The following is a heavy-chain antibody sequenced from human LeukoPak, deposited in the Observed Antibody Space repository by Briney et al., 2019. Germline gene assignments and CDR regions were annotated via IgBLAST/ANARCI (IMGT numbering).Heavy chain of an antibody. V-gene: IGHV3-30*18. CDR3: VKVDT. CDR1: GFTFSSYG. J-gene: IGHJ4*02. Sequence: GGSLRLSCAASGFTFSSYGMHWVRQAPGKGLEWVAVISYDGSNKDYAESVKGRVTISRDNSKNTLYLQMNSLRAEDTAVYYCVKVDTWGQGTLVTVSS. D-gene: IGHD3-22*01. CDR2: ISYDGSNK.